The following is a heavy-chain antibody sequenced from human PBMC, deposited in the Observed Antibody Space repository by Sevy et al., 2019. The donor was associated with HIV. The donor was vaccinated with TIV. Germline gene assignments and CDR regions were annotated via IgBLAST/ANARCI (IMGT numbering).Heavy chain of an antibody. CDR3: ARLISCGGDCYYLDY. J-gene: IGHJ4*02. V-gene: IGHV3-30-3*01. D-gene: IGHD2-21*02. CDR2: ISHDGNYK. CDR1: GFTFSNYD. Sequence: GGSLRLSCAASGFTFSNYDMHWVRQAPGKGLEWVAVISHDGNYKNYADSVKVRFTISRDDFKITLYLQMSSLRPEDTAVSYCARLISCGGDCYYLDYWGQGALVTVSS.